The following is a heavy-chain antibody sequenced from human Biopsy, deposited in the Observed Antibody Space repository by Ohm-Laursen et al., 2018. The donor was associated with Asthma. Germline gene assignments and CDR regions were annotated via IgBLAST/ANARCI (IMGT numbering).Heavy chain of an antibody. J-gene: IGHJ6*02. CDR2: ISYDGRNK. Sequence: SLRLSCSASGFTFGDYWMSWVRQAPGKGLEWVAVISYDGRNKYYGDSVKGRFTISRDNSKNTVYLQMISLRVEDTSVYYCARGAYYDFWSGYSRPIPGYYGMDVWGHGTTVTVSS. D-gene: IGHD3-3*01. CDR1: GFTFGDYW. CDR3: ARGAYYDFWSGYSRPIPGYYGMDV. V-gene: IGHV3-30*03.